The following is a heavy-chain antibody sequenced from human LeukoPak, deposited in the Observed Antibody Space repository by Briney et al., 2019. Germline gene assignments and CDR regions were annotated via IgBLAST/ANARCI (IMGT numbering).Heavy chain of an antibody. V-gene: IGHV4-59*01. CDR3: ARVIAARRPWRFDP. D-gene: IGHD6-6*01. J-gene: IGHJ5*02. CDR2: IYYSGST. CDR1: GGPISSYY. Sequence: SETLSLTCTVSGGPISSYYWSWIRQPPGKGLEWIGYIYYSGSTNYNPSLKSRVTISVDTSKNQFSLKLSSVTAADTAVYYCARVIAARRPWRFDPWGQGTLVTVSS.